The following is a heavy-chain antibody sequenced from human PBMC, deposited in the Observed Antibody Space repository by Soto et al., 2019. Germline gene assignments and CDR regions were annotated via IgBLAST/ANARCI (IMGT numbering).Heavy chain of an antibody. D-gene: IGHD3-22*01. J-gene: IGHJ1*01. CDR1: GGSITSGGYY. CDR2: IYYGGIT. V-gene: IGHV4-31*03. CDR3: AKCGYDSSGRLLRYFQH. Sequence: SETLSLTCSVSGGSITSGGYYWNWIRQHPGKGLEWIGYIYYGGITYYNPSLKSRITISVDTSKNQFSLKLSSATAEDTAVYYCAKCGYDSSGRLLRYFQHWGQGTLVTVSS.